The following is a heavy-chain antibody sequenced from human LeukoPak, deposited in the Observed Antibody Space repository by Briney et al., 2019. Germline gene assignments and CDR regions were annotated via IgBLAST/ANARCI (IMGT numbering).Heavy chain of an antibody. CDR2: IIPLLDIV. V-gene: IGHV1-69*04. CDR3: ARDISVYYVADYYYGMDV. D-gene: IGHD3-10*02. J-gene: IGHJ6*02. Sequence: GSSVKVSCKASGGTFTSYSFSWVRQAPGQGLEWMGRIIPLLDIVNYAQKFQGRVTIMADKSTSTAYLELRSLRSEDTALYYCARDISVYYVADYYYGMDVWGQGTTVTVSS. CDR1: GGTFTSYS.